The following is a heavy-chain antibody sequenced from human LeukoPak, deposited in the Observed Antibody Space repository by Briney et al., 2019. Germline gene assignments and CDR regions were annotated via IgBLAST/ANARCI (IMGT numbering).Heavy chain of an antibody. Sequence: SETLSLTCPVSGVSINSSTYYWGWIRQPPGKGLEWIGSIYYSGSTYYNPSLKSRVTISLDTSKNHFSLRLSSVTAADTAVYYCARDHPRIAAARRNFDYWGQGTLVTVSS. CDR3: ARDHPRIAAARRNFDY. J-gene: IGHJ4*02. D-gene: IGHD6-13*01. V-gene: IGHV4-39*07. CDR2: IYYSGST. CDR1: GVSINSSTYY.